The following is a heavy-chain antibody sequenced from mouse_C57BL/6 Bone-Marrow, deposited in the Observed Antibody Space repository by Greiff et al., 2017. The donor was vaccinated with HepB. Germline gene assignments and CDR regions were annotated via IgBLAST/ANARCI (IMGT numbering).Heavy chain of an antibody. CDR2: IYPRSGNT. CDR3: ARGGTLMDY. V-gene: IGHV1-81*01. CDR1: GYTFTSYG. D-gene: IGHD3-3*01. J-gene: IGHJ4*01. Sequence: VQRVESGAELARPGASVKLSCKASGYTFTSYGISWVKQRTGQGLEWIGEIYPRSGNTYYNEKFKGKATLTADKSSSTAYMELRSLTSEDSAVYFCARGGTLMDYWGQGTSVTVSS.